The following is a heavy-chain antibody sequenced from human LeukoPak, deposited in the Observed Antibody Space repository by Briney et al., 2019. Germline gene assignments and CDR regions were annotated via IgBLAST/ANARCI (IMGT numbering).Heavy chain of an antibody. Sequence: PSETLSLTCTVSGGSISSYYWSWIRQPPGKGLEWIGYIYYSGSTNYNPSLKSRVTISVDTSKNQFSLKLSSVTAADTAVYYCARHKGRHFDYWGQGTLVTVSS. CDR3: ARHKGRHFDY. J-gene: IGHJ4*02. CDR1: GGSISSYY. V-gene: IGHV4-59*08. CDR2: IYYSGST.